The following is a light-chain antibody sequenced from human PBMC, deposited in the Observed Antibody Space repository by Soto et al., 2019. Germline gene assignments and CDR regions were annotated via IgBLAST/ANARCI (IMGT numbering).Light chain of an antibody. CDR1: QGIRSN. V-gene: IGKV1-6*01. CDR2: GAS. Sequence: AIQMTQSPSSLSASVGDRVTITCRASQGIRSNLGWYQQKPGIAPKLLIYGASTLQSGVPSRFSGSGSGTDFTLTISSLQPEDFATYYCLQDYNYPHTFGQGTKLEIK. J-gene: IGKJ2*01. CDR3: LQDYNYPHT.